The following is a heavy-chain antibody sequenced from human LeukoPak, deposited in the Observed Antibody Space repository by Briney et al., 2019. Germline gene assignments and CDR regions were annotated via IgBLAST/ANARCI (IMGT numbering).Heavy chain of an antibody. CDR3: ARAFDYGDYAGEYFDY. Sequence: SETLSLTCAVYGGSFSGYYWSWSRQPPRKGVEWSGEINHSGSTNYNPSLKRRVTISVDTSKNQFSLKLKSVTAADTAVYYCARAFDYGDYAGEYFDYWGQGTLVTVSS. J-gene: IGHJ4*02. D-gene: IGHD4-17*01. CDR2: INHSGST. V-gene: IGHV4-34*01. CDR1: GGSFSGYY.